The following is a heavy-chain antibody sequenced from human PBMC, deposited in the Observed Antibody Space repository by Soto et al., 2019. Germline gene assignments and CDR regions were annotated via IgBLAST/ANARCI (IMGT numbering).Heavy chain of an antibody. Sequence: SETLSLTCTVSGGSISSGDYYWSWIRQPPGKGPEWIGYIYYSGSTYYNPSLKSRVTISVDTSKNQFSLKLSSVTAADTAVYYCARADINMVRGVIKNGVYYFDSWGQGTQVTVSS. CDR3: ARADINMVRGVIKNGVYYFDS. J-gene: IGHJ4*02. CDR2: IYYSGST. CDR1: GGSISSGDYY. D-gene: IGHD3-10*01. V-gene: IGHV4-30-4*01.